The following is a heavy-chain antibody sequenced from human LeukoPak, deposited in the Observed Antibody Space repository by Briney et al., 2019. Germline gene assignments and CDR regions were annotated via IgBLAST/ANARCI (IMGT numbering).Heavy chain of an antibody. V-gene: IGHV3-30-3*01. CDR2: ILYDGSNK. Sequence: GSLRLSCAASGFTFSSFAMHWVRQGPGKGLEWVAVILYDGSNKYYADSVKGRFTISRDNSKNTLYLQMNSLRAEDTAVYYCAREDSSGYYYQYYFDYWGQGTLVTVSS. J-gene: IGHJ4*02. CDR3: AREDSSGYYYQYYFDY. CDR1: GFTFSSFA. D-gene: IGHD3-22*01.